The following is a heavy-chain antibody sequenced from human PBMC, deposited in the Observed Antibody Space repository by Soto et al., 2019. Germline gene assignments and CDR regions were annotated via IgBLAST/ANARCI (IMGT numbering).Heavy chain of an antibody. Sequence: QVQLVQSGAEVKKPGASVKVSCKASGYTFTAYYMHWVRQAPGQGLEWMGWINPNSGGTYHAQNFQGRVTMTRDTSPTTAYMELVSLRSDDTAVYYCARGGGRGYNELDPWGHGTLVIVSS. V-gene: IGHV1-2*02. J-gene: IGHJ5*02. D-gene: IGHD5-12*01. CDR1: GYTFTAYY. CDR3: ARGGGRGYNELDP. CDR2: INPNSGGT.